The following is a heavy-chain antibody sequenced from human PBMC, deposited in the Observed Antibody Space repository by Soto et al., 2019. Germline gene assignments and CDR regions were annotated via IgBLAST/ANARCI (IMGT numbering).Heavy chain of an antibody. J-gene: IGHJ4*02. D-gene: IGHD2-21*02. CDR1: GYTFTNYY. CDR2: ISPKSGGT. V-gene: IGHV1-2*02. Sequence: ASVKVSCKASGYTFTNYYMHWVRQAPGQGFEWLGRISPKSGGTNYAQKFQGRVTMTWDTSLKTAYMELSSLISEGTAVYYCARPPGYISDWHYFDLWGQGTLVTVSS. CDR3: ARPPGYISDWHYFDL.